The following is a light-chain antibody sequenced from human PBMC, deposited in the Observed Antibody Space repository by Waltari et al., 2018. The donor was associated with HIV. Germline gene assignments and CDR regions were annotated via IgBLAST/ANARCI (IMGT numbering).Light chain of an antibody. CDR1: QSVTNNY. CDR3: QQYGSSPLT. Sequence: EIVLTQSPGTLSLSPGERGTLSCRASQSVTNNYLAWHQQKPGQAPRLLIYGVSNRATGIPDRFSGSGSGTDFTLTISGLEPEDFAVYYCQQYGSSPLTFGGGTKVEIK. CDR2: GVS. V-gene: IGKV3-20*01. J-gene: IGKJ4*01.